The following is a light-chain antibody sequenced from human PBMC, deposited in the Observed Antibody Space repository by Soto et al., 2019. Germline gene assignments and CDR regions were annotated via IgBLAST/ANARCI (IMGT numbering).Light chain of an antibody. V-gene: IGKV1-39*01. CDR2: VTS. J-gene: IGKJ1*01. CDR1: ESINKY. Sequence: DIQMTQSPSSLSASVGDTVTITCRASESINKYLSWYQHKPGKAPNLLVYVTSTLQNGVPSRFSGSGSGTNFTLSINTLHPEDFATSYCQQIYTSPWTFGQGTKVDI. CDR3: QQIYTSPWT.